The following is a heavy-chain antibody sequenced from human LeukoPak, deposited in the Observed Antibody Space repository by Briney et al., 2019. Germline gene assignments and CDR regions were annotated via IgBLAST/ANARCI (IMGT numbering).Heavy chain of an antibody. J-gene: IGHJ4*02. CDR1: GFTFSSNS. D-gene: IGHD4/OR15-4a*01. CDR3: ARRAGAYSHPYDY. CDR2: IYSDNT. V-gene: IGHV3-53*01. Sequence: GGSLRLSCTVSGFTFSSNSMSWVRQAPGKGLEWVSFIYSDNTHYSYSVNGRFTISRDNSKNTLYLQMNSLRAEDTAVYYCARRAGAYSHPYDYWGQGTLVTVSS.